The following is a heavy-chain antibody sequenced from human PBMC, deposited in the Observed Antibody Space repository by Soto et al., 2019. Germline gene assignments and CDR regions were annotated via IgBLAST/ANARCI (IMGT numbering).Heavy chain of an antibody. J-gene: IGHJ4*02. CDR1: GFTFSSYT. Sequence: QVQLVESGEGVVQPGRSLRLSCAASGFTFSSYTMHWVRQTPGKGLEWVAVTSFDGNSKYYADSVRGRFTISRDNPKNPLDLQMNSLRAEDTAVYYCARDPPGGGWSGERWGQGTLVTVSS. V-gene: IGHV3-30-3*01. CDR3: ARDPPGGGWSGER. D-gene: IGHD3-10*01. CDR2: TSFDGNSK.